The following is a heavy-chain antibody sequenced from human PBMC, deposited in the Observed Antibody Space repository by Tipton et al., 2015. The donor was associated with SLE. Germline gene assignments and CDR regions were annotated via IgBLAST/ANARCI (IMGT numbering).Heavy chain of an antibody. CDR1: GGSFSGYY. CDR2: INHSGST. V-gene: IGHV4-34*01. CDR3: ARGGGEQLVHFDY. D-gene: IGHD6-6*01. J-gene: IGHJ4*02. Sequence: TLSLTCAVYGGSFSGYYWSWIRQPPGKGLEWIGEINHSGSTNYNPSLKSRVTISVDTSKNQFSLKMSSVTAADTAVYYCARGGGEQLVHFDYWGQGTLVTVSS.